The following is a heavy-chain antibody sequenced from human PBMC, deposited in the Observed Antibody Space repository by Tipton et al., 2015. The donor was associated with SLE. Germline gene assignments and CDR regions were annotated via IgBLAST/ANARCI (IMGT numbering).Heavy chain of an antibody. CDR1: GGSINTYF. J-gene: IGHJ4*02. V-gene: IGHV4-59*01. CDR3: ARGRADGYNSPYDY. D-gene: IGHD5-24*01. CDR2: IYGSVYT. Sequence: TLSLTCVVSGGSINTYFWSWIRQPPGKGLEWIGYIYGSVYTNYNPSLKSRVTISVDTSKNQFSLKVSSVTAADTAVYYCARGRADGYNSPYDYWGQGTLVTVSS.